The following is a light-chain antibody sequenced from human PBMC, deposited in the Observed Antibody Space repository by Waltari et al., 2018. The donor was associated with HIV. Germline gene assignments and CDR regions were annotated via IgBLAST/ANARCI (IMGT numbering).Light chain of an antibody. Sequence: QSVLTQPPSVSGAPGQRVTISCTGGASDIGAGYAVHWYQHLPRTAPELLIFTNIDRPSGVPDRFSGSKSGTSASLTITGLQAEDEADYYCQSYDNSLTAYVFGTGTKVSVL. J-gene: IGLJ1*01. CDR1: ASDIGAGYA. CDR3: QSYDNSLTAYV. CDR2: TNI. V-gene: IGLV1-40*01.